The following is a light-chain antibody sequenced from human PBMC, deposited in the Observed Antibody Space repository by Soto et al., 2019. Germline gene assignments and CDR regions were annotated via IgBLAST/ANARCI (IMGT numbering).Light chain of an antibody. J-gene: IGKJ3*01. CDR2: AAS. Sequence: DIQLTQSPSFLSASVGDRVTITCRASQGISSYLAWYQQKPGKAPKLLIYAASTLQSGVPSRFSGSGSGTKFPLTIRRLQPEDFATYYCQQLNSYPLTFGPGNKVDIK. CDR3: QQLNSYPLT. V-gene: IGKV1-9*01. CDR1: QGISSY.